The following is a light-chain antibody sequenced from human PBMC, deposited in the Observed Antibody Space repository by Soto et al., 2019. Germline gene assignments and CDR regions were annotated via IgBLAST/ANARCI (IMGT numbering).Light chain of an antibody. V-gene: IGKV1-39*01. CDR3: QQSYSTPQLT. Sequence: DIQMTQSPSSLSASVGDRVTITCRASQSISRYLNWYQQKPGKAPKLLVYAASSLQSGVPSRFSGSGSGTDFTLTISSLQPEDVATYYCQQSYSTPQLTFGGGTKVEIK. CDR1: QSISRY. J-gene: IGKJ4*01. CDR2: AAS.